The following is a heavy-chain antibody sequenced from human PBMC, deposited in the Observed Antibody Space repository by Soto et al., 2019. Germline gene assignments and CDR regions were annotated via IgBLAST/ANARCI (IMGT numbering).Heavy chain of an antibody. CDR1: GGSISSGGYY. CDR2: IYYSGST. Sequence: SETLSLTCTVSGGSISSGGYYWSWIRQHPGKGLEWIGYIYYSGSTYYNPSLKSRVTISVDTSKNQFSLKLSSVTAEDTAVYYCAKAPPRYYYDSSGSYWGQGTLVTVSS. CDR3: AKAPPRYYYDSSGSY. D-gene: IGHD3-22*01. J-gene: IGHJ4*02. V-gene: IGHV4-31*03.